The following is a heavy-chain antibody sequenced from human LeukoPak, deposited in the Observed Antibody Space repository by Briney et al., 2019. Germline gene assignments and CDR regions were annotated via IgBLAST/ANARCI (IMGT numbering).Heavy chain of an antibody. J-gene: IGHJ5*02. V-gene: IGHV4-59*12. D-gene: IGHD4/OR15-4a*01. CDR3: AREMVLNHPFSPRPEDWFDP. CDR2: IYYSGST. Sequence: NPSETLSLTCTVSGGSISSYYWSWIRQPPGKGLEWIGYIYYSGSTNYNPSLKSRVTISVDTSKNQFSLKLSSVTAADTAVYYCAREMVLNHPFSPRPEDWFDPWGQGTLVTVSS. CDR1: GGSISSYY.